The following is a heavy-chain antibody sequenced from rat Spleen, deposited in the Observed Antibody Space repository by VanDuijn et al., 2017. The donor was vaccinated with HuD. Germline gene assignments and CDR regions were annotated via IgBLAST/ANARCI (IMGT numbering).Heavy chain of an antibody. V-gene: IGHV5-25*01. Sequence: EVQLVESDGGLVQPGRSLKLSCAASGFTFSAYYMAWVRQAPTKGLEWVASITTSGDRTFYPDSVKGRFTISRDNAKSSLYLQMDSLRSEDTATYYCARRHYGYTDYFDYWGQGVMVTVSS. J-gene: IGHJ2*01. CDR2: ITTSGDRT. CDR1: GFTFSAYY. D-gene: IGHD1-9*01. CDR3: ARRHYGYTDYFDY.